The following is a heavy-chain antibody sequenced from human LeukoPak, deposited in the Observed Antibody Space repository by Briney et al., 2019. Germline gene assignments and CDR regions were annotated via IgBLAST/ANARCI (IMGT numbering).Heavy chain of an antibody. D-gene: IGHD5-12*01. CDR1: GGSISSYY. J-gene: IGHJ4*02. CDR3: ARGGSSGYDPFDY. Sequence: SETLSLTCTVSGGSISSYYWSWIRQPPGKGLEWIGYIYYSGSTDYNPSLKSRVIMSVDTSKNQFSLKLSSVTAAGTAVYYCARGGSSGYDPFDYWGQGTLVTVSS. V-gene: IGHV4-59*01. CDR2: IYYSGST.